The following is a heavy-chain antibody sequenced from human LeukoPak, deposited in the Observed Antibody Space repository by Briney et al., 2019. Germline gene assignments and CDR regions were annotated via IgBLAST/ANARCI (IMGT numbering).Heavy chain of an antibody. D-gene: IGHD2-8*01. CDR2: INSDGSST. V-gene: IGHV3-74*01. Sequence: GGSLRLSCAASGFTFSSYWMHWVRQAPEKGLVWVSRINSDGSSTSYADSVKGRFTISRDNAKNTLYLQMNSLRAEDTAVYYCVNGRDRWGQGTLVTVSS. CDR1: GFTFSSYW. CDR3: VNGRDR. J-gene: IGHJ5*02.